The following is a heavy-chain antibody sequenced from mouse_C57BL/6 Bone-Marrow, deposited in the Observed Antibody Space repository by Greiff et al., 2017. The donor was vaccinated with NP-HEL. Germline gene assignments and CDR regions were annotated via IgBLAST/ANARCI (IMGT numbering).Heavy chain of an antibody. Sequence: QVQLQQSGAELVMPGASVKLSCKASGYTFTSYWMHWVKQRPGQGLEWIGEIDPSDSYTNYNQKFKGKSTLTVDKSSSTAYMQLSSLTSEDSAVYYCAREDYYLGFFDYWGQGTTLTVSS. CDR3: AREDYYLGFFDY. CDR2: IDPSDSYT. V-gene: IGHV1-69*01. J-gene: IGHJ2*01. CDR1: GYTFTSYW. D-gene: IGHD1-1*01.